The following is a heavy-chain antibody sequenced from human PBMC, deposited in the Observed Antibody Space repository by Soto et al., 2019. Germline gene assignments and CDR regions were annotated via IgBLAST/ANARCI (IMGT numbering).Heavy chain of an antibody. CDR2: ISAYNGNT. V-gene: IGHV1-18*01. D-gene: IGHD3-22*01. CDR1: GYTFSTYA. Sequence: ASVKVSCKASGYTFSTYAISWVRQAPGQGLEWMGWISAYNGNTNYAQKVQGRVTMTADTSTDTAYMDLSSLRSEDTAVYYCATAGEVIIADYYHSSGPRFDYWVQGTLVTVSS. CDR3: ATAGEVIIADYYHSSGPRFDY. J-gene: IGHJ4*02.